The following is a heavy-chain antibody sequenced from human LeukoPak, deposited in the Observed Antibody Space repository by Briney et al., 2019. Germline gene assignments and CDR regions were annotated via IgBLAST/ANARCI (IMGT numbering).Heavy chain of an antibody. J-gene: IGHJ4*02. CDR3: TRDLQRRSSGWLTAAAGDY. CDR1: GYTFTSYY. D-gene: IGHD6-19*01. V-gene: IGHV1-46*01. Sequence: ASVKVSCKASGYTFTSYYMHWVRQAPGQGLEWMGIINPSGGSTSYAQKFQGRVTMTTDTSTSTAYMELRSLRSDDTAVYYCTRDLQRRSSGWLTAAAGDYWGQGTLVTVSS. CDR2: INPSGGST.